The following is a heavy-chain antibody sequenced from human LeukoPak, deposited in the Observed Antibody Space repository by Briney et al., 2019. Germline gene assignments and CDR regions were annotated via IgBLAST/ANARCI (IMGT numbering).Heavy chain of an antibody. V-gene: IGHV3-30*09. J-gene: IGHJ4*02. CDR1: GFTFSSYV. Sequence: GGSLRLSCTDSGFTFSSYVMHWVRQAAGKGLEWVAAASSDGTNKYYSDSVKGRFAISRHNSNNTLFLQMDSLRPEDTALYFCAKALATGTGRGYFDYWGQGTLVTVSS. CDR3: AKALATGTGRGYFDY. D-gene: IGHD1-1*01. CDR2: ASSDGTNK.